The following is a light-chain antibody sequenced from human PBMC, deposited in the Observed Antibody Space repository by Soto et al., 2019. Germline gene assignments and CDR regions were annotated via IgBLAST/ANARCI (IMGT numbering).Light chain of an antibody. CDR1: QTVSNNY. V-gene: IGKV3-20*01. J-gene: IGKJ4*01. Sequence: EIVLTQSPGTLSLSPGERATLSCRASQTVSNNYVAWYQQKPGQAPSLLFYHASSRATGIPDRFSGTGSGTDFTLIINRLEPEDFAVYYCQQYGSSFTFGGGTKVEIK. CDR2: HAS. CDR3: QQYGSSFT.